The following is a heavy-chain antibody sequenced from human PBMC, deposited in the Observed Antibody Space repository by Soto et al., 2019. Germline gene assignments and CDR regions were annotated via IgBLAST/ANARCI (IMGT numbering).Heavy chain of an antibody. J-gene: IGHJ4*02. D-gene: IGHD1-1*01. CDR3: AREPATAKPEGVDF. CDR1: GYTFSDYY. Sequence: ASVKVSCKASGYTFSDYYIHWVRQAPGQGLEWMGWINPNSGGTKYAPKFQGGVTMTRDTSITTAYMELSRLRSGDTAVYYCAREPATAKPEGVDFWGQGTLVTVPS. CDR2: INPNSGGT. V-gene: IGHV1-2*02.